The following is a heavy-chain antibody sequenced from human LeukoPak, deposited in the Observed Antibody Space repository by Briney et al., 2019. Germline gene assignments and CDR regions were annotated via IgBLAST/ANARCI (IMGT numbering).Heavy chain of an antibody. CDR1: GFTFSSYA. Sequence: GGSLRLSCAASGFTFSSYAMSWVRQAPGKGLEWVSAISGSGGSTYYADSVKGRFTISRDNSKNTLYLQMNSLRAEDTAVYYCAKDYTSASGYSYGDPADYWGQGTLVTVYS. J-gene: IGHJ4*02. CDR2: ISGSGGST. V-gene: IGHV3-23*01. D-gene: IGHD5-18*01. CDR3: AKDYTSASGYSYGDPADY.